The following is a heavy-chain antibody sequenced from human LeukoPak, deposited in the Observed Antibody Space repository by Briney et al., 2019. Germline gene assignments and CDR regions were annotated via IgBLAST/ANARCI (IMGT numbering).Heavy chain of an antibody. D-gene: IGHD1-26*01. CDR1: GFTFSSYG. Sequence: GGSLRLSCAASGFTFSSYGMHWVRQAPGKGLEWVAVISYDGSNKYYADSVKGRFTISRDNSKNTLYLQMNSLRAEDTAVYYCAKGLNLVGATFYFDYWGQGTLVTVSS. CDR3: AKGLNLVGATFYFDY. V-gene: IGHV3-30*18. J-gene: IGHJ4*02. CDR2: ISYDGSNK.